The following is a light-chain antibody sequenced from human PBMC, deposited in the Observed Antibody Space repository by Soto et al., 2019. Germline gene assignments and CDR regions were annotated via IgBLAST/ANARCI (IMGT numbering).Light chain of an antibody. CDR3: QQRSNWPPTWT. CDR2: GAS. CDR1: QSVSSS. V-gene: IGKV3-15*01. Sequence: EIVMTQSPATLSVSPGERATLSCRASQSVSSSLAWYQQKPGQAPRLLIYGASSRATGIPARFSGSGSGTEFTLTISSLQSEDFAVYYCQQRSNWPPTWTFGQGTKVDIK. J-gene: IGKJ1*01.